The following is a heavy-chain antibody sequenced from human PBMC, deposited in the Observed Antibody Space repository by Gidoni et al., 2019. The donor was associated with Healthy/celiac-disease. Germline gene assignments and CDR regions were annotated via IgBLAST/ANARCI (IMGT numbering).Heavy chain of an antibody. J-gene: IGHJ6*02. V-gene: IGHV3-23*01. CDR3: AKGGADDYGEYYYYGMDV. CDR2: ISGSGGST. D-gene: IGHD4-17*01. Sequence: EVQLLEAGGGLVQPGGSLSLSGADAGFTLSSEAMSWVRQAPGQGVEWVSAISGSGGSTYYADSVKGRFTISRDTSKNTLYLQLNSLRAEDTAVYYCAKGGADDYGEYYYYGMDVWGQGTTVTVSS. CDR1: GFTLSSEA.